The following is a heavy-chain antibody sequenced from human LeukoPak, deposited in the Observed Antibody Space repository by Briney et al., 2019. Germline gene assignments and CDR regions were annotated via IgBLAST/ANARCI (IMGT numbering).Heavy chain of an antibody. CDR3: AKERKLLPFDC. CDR1: GFTFATYG. J-gene: IGHJ4*02. V-gene: IGHV3-30*02. D-gene: IGHD4-23*01. Sequence: PGGSLRLSCAASGFTFATYGMHWVRLAPGKGLEWVAFIQNDEIDKFYADSVRGRFTVSRDNSKNTLYLQMDSLRPEDTAVYYCAKERKLLPFDCWGQGTLVTVSS. CDR2: IQNDEIDK.